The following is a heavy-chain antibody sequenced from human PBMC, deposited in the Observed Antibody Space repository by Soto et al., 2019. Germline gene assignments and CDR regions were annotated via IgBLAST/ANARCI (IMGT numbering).Heavy chain of an antibody. J-gene: IGHJ3*02. CDR1: GYSFSTDW. Sequence: GESLKISCKDSGYSFSTDWIGWVRQMPGRGLEWMGLIYAGDSATRYNPSFQGQVTISVDKSTSTAYLQWSSLKASDTAMYYCARRHIKDFKAAFDIWGQGTMVTVSS. V-gene: IGHV5-51*01. CDR2: IYAGDSAT. CDR3: ARRHIKDFKAAFDI.